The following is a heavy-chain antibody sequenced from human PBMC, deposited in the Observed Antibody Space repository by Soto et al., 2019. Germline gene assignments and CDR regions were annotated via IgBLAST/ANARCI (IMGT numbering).Heavy chain of an antibody. CDR1: RFTFSSYW. CDR3: ARDPDSSGWHVDY. D-gene: IGHD6-19*01. J-gene: IGHJ4*02. V-gene: IGHV3-7*01. Sequence: EVQLVESGGGLVQPGGSLRLSCAASRFTFSSYWMSWVRQAPGKGLEWVANIKQDGSEKYYVDSVKGRFTISRDNAKNSLYLQMNSLRAEDTAVYYCARDPDSSGWHVDYWGQGTLVTVSS. CDR2: IKQDGSEK.